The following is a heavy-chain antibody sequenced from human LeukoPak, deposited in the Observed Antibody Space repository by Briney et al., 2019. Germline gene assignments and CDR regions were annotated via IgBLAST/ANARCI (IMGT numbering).Heavy chain of an antibody. Sequence: GGSLRLSCAASGFTFSSYGMHWVRQAPGKGLEWVAFIRYDGSNKYYADFVKGRFTISRDNSKNTLYLQMNSLRAEDTAVYYCAKGSRCSSTSCYMFDFDYWGQGTLVTVSS. J-gene: IGHJ4*02. CDR1: GFTFSSYG. D-gene: IGHD2-2*02. CDR3: AKGSRCSSTSCYMFDFDY. CDR2: IRYDGSNK. V-gene: IGHV3-30*02.